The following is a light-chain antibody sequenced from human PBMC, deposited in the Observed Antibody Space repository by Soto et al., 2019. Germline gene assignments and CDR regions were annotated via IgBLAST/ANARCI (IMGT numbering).Light chain of an antibody. CDR1: QSVGSY. CDR3: QQRSNWPSLT. CDR2: DAS. Sequence: EVVLTQSPGTLSLSPGERAPLSCRASQSVGSYLAWYQHQPGQAPRLLISDASNRATGIPARSSGSGSETDFTLTISSLEPEDSAVYYCQQRSNWPSLTFGGGTKVDI. V-gene: IGKV3-11*01. J-gene: IGKJ4*01.